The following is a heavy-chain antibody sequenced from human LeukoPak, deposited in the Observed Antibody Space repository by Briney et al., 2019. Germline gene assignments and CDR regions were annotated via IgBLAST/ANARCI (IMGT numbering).Heavy chain of an antibody. CDR2: ISGSGGST. V-gene: IGHV3-11*04. CDR1: GFTFSDYY. Sequence: GGSLRLSCAASGFTFSDYYMNWIRQAPGKGLEWVSAISGSGGSTYYADSVKGRFTISRDNAKNSLYLQMNSLRAEDTAVYYCAKFYYGSGSSYDYWGQGTLVTVSS. D-gene: IGHD3-10*01. CDR3: AKFYYGSGSSYDY. J-gene: IGHJ4*02.